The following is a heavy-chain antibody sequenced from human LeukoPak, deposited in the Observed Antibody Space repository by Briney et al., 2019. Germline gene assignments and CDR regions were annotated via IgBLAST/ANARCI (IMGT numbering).Heavy chain of an antibody. CDR2: INHSGST. CDR3: ASTAAPPPSYYYYMDV. CDR1: GGSFSGYY. D-gene: IGHD6-13*01. Sequence: SETLSLTCAVYGGSFSGYYWSWIRQPPGKGLEWIGEINHSGSTNYNPSLKSRVTISVDTSKNQFSLKLSSVTAADTAVYYCASTAAPPPSYYYYMDVWGKGTTVTVSS. V-gene: IGHV4-34*01. J-gene: IGHJ6*03.